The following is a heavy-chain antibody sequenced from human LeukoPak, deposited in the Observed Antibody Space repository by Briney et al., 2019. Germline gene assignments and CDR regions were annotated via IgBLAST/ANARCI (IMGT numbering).Heavy chain of an antibody. CDR2: IYVDGRTT. CDR3: IRDFRSADL. V-gene: IGHV3-74*01. CDR1: GWTFSNYW. J-gene: IGHJ5*02. Sequence: GGYLRLSCVASGWTFSNYWPHWVREPPGKGLVWVSRIYVDGRTTNYADSVKGRFTISRDNAKNTVYLEMNSLSVEDTATYYCIRDFRSADLWGQGTLVTVTS.